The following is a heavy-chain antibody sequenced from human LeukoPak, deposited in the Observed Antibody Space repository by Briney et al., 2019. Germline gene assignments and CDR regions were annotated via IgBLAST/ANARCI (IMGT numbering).Heavy chain of an antibody. CDR2: ISPSGGST. V-gene: IGHV1-46*01. J-gene: IGHJ4*02. CDR3: ANQGSGGSSGFDY. D-gene: IGHD2-15*01. CDR1: AYTSTTYY. Sequence: ASVKVSCKASAYTSTTYYMHWVRQAPGQGLEWMGTISPSGGSTTYAQKFQGSVTMTRDMSTSTVHMELSSLRSEDTAVYYCANQGSGGSSGFDYWGQGTLVTVSS.